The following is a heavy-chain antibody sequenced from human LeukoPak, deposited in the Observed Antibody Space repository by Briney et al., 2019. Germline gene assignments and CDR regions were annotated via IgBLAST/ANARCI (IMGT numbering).Heavy chain of an antibody. CDR1: GGSISSSSYY. Sequence: PSETLSLTCTVSGGSISSSSYYWGWIRQPPGKGLEWIGSIYYSGSTYYNPSLKSRVTISVDTSKNQFPLKLSSVTAADTAVYYCARVSSSSWLYSSGWYSSWGQGTLVTVSS. J-gene: IGHJ5*02. CDR2: IYYSGST. V-gene: IGHV4-39*06. D-gene: IGHD6-19*01. CDR3: ARVSSSSWLYSSGWYSS.